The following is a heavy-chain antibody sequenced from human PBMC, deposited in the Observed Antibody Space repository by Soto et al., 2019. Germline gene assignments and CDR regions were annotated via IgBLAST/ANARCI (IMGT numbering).Heavy chain of an antibody. V-gene: IGHV4-61*01. CDR2: VYYSGGT. D-gene: IGHD6-19*01. CDR3: ASASSASAYIDY. Sequence: SETLSLTCTVSGGSVSSDTYYWSWSRQPPGKGLEWIGYVYYSGGTNYNPSLKSRVTISVDTSKNQFSLNLSSVTAADTAVYYCASASSASAYIDYWAQGTLVTVSS. CDR1: GGSVSSDTYY. J-gene: IGHJ4*02.